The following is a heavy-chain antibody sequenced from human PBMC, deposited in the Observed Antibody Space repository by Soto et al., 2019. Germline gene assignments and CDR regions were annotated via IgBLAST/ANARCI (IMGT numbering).Heavy chain of an antibody. CDR3: VRAPKHRPFDY. CDR2: TNSDGSSV. CDR1: GFTLSDNW. Sequence: EVQLVESGGGLVQPGGSLRLSCAASGFTLSDNWIHWVRRVPGKGLVWVSRTNSDGSSVTYADSVKGRFTLSRDNAKYTGFLQMDSLRVEDTAMYVCVRAPKHRPFDYWGQGTLVTVSS. J-gene: IGHJ4*02. V-gene: IGHV3-74*03.